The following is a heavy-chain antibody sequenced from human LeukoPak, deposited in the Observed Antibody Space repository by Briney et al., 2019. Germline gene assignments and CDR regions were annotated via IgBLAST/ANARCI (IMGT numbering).Heavy chain of an antibody. V-gene: IGHV3-74*01. CDR1: DFSFRSHW. Sequence: GGSLRLSCATSDFSFRSHWMHWVRQAPGKGLVWVSRIIGDGNSISYADSVKGRFTISRDNAKNTLYLQMNSLRVEDTAVYYCARGHVTGSDRHWDYWGQGVLVTVPS. CDR3: ARGHVTGSDRHWDY. J-gene: IGHJ4*02. CDR2: IIGDGNSI. D-gene: IGHD3-9*01.